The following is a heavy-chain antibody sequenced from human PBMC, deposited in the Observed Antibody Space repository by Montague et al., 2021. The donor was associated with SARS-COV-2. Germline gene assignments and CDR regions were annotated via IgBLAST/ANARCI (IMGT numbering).Heavy chain of an antibody. Sequence: SETLSLTCTVSGGSISSYYWSWIRQPPGKGLEWMGYIYYSGSTNYNPSLQSRVTISVDTSKNQFSLKLISVTAADTAVYYCARVNPVYYSGFGVSYHFDYWGQGTLVTVSS. CDR2: IYYSGST. J-gene: IGHJ4*02. CDR1: GGSISSYY. D-gene: IGHD3-10*01. CDR3: ARVNPVYYSGFGVSYHFDY. V-gene: IGHV4-59*01.